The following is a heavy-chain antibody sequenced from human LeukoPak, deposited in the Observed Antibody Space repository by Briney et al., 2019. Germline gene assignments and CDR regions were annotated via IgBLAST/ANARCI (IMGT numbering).Heavy chain of an antibody. CDR3: AREHPRGGAFDI. CDR1: GGTFSSYA. J-gene: IGHJ3*02. V-gene: IGHV1-69*13. CDR2: IIPIFGTA. Sequence: ASVKVSCKASGGTFSSYAISWVRQAPGQGLEWMGGIIPIFGTANYAQKFQGRVTITADESTSTAYMELSGLRSEDTAVYYCAREHPRGGAFDIWGQGTMVTVSS. D-gene: IGHD6-25*01.